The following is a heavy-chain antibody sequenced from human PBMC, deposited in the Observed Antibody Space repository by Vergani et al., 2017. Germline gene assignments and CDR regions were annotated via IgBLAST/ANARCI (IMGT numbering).Heavy chain of an antibody. Sequence: VQLVESGGGLVQPGRSLRLSCAASGFTFDDYAMHWVRQAPGKGLEWVSGISWNSGSIGYADSVKGRFTISRDNSKNTLYLQMNSLRAEDTAVYYCAKDLGGVFDYWGQGTLVTVSS. CDR3: AKDLGGVFDY. D-gene: IGHD3-16*01. J-gene: IGHJ4*02. V-gene: IGHV3-9*01. CDR2: ISWNSGSI. CDR1: GFTFDDYA.